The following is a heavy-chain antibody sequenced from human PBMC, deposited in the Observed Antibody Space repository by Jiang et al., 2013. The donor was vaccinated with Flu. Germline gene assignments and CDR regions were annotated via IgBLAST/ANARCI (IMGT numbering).Heavy chain of an antibody. CDR1: GFTFDKYA. J-gene: IGHJ6*02. CDR3: TKDPGDRPNYYYGVDV. CDR2: ITDNGGDT. Sequence: QLLESWGRLGTAVGGPVRLSCTGSGFTFDKYALTWVRQAPGKGLEWLAAITDNGGDTYHADSVKGRFIVSRDNSKGMLYLQMNSLRVEDTAVYYCTKDPGDRPNYYYGVDVWGQGTAVIVSS. V-gene: IGHV3-23*01.